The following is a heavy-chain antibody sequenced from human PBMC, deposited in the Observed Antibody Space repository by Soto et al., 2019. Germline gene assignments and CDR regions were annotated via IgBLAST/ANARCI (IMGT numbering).Heavy chain of an antibody. CDR2: IYWDDDK. J-gene: IGHJ5*02. Sequence: FSVVAVRTKKEGVGWIRQPPGKALEWLALIYWDDDKRYKPSLKSTLTITKDTSRNQVLLTITNMDPVDTGTYYFAYGDGSYYDSSGRLVFAPWVHGTLVTVSS. D-gene: IGHD3-22*01. CDR3: AYGDGSYYDSSGRLVFAP. CDR1: VVAVRTKKEG. V-gene: IGHV2-5*02.